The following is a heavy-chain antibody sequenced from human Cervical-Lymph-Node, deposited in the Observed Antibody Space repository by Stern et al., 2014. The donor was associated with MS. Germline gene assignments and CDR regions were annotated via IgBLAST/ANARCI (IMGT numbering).Heavy chain of an antibody. CDR2: ISSSRSTI. V-gene: IGHV3-48*02. Sequence: VQLVASGGGLVQPGGSLRLSCAASGFTFSSYSMNWVRQAPGKGLEWISYISSSRSTIYYADSVKGRFTISRDNAKNSLYLQMNSLRDEDTAVYYCARANYDFWSGNSSFQRYYYGMDVWGQGTTVTVSS. J-gene: IGHJ6*02. CDR1: GFTFSSYS. D-gene: IGHD3-3*01. CDR3: ARANYDFWSGNSSFQRYYYGMDV.